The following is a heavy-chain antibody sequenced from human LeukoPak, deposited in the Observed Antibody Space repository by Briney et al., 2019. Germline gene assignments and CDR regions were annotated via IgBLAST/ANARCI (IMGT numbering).Heavy chain of an antibody. J-gene: IGHJ5*02. CDR1: GDTFTRNW. V-gene: IGHV1-46*01. Sequence: GASVKLSLETSGDTFTRNWLHGVRDGPGQGREWRRVINYTGDYTMYTQKFHGRVIVTRDMSSDTDYTELGSLRSDDTVVYDCARDHSIDDKSWWLDHWGQGTLVTVSS. D-gene: IGHD1-1*01. CDR3: ARDHSIDDKSWWLDH. CDR2: INYTGDYT.